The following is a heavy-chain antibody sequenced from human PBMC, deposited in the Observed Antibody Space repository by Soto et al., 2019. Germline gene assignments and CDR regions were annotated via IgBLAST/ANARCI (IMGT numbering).Heavy chain of an antibody. J-gene: IGHJ4*02. CDR2: IHHSGST. V-gene: IGHV4-4*02. CDR3: ARRFRWYAIDQ. D-gene: IGHD6-13*01. Sequence: QMQLQESGPGLVKPSETLSLTCAVSSASISSEQRWSWVRQPPGKGLEWIGEIHHSGSTNKNPSLKSRVTMSVDKSKNQFSLNLNSVTAADTAVYYCARRFRWYAIDQWGQGTLVNVSS. CDR1: SASISSEQR.